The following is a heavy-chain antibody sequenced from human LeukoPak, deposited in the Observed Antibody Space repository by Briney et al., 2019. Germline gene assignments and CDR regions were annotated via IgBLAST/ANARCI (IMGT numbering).Heavy chain of an antibody. Sequence: GGSLRLSCAASGSTFSSYWMSWVRQAPGKGLEWVANIKQDGSEKYYVDSVKGRFTISRDNAKNSLYLQMNSLRAEDTAVYYCARDPYAGMDVWGQGTTVTVSS. D-gene: IGHD2-8*01. CDR2: IKQDGSEK. J-gene: IGHJ6*02. V-gene: IGHV3-7*01. CDR1: GSTFSSYW. CDR3: ARDPYAGMDV.